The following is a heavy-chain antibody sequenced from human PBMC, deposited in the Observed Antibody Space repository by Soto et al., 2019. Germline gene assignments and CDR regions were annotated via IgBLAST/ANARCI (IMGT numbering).Heavy chain of an antibody. D-gene: IGHD2-2*01. CDR1: GYSFTAYW. Sequence: PGESLKISFQASGYSFTAYWITWVRQMPGKGLEWMATIDPSDSYVDYSPSFRGHVTFSVDRSITTVYLQWNSLKASDSAMYFCTRRASSSFYHFDFWGQGALVTVSS. J-gene: IGHJ4*02. CDR2: IDPSDSYV. CDR3: TRRASSSFYHFDF. V-gene: IGHV5-10-1*01.